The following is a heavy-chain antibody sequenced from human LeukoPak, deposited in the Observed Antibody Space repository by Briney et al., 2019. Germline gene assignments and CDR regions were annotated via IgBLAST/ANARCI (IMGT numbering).Heavy chain of an antibody. CDR1: GYSFTSYW. CDR2: IYPGDSDT. Sequence: GESLKISCKGSGYSFTSYWIGWVRQMPGKGLEWMGIIYPGDSDTRYSPSFQGQVTISADKSISTAHLQWSSLKASDTAMYYCARHAYNYYYGSGSYPSWFDPWGQGTLVTVSS. CDR3: ARHAYNYYYGSGSYPSWFDP. V-gene: IGHV5-51*01. D-gene: IGHD3-10*01. J-gene: IGHJ5*02.